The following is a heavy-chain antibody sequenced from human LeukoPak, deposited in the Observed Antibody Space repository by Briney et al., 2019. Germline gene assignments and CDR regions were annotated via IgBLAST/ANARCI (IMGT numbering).Heavy chain of an antibody. D-gene: IGHD3-9*01. CDR1: GDSISSSSYY. CDR3: ARVGYDILTGYYYFDY. J-gene: IGHJ4*02. Sequence: SETLSLTCTVSGDSISSSSYYWGWIRQPPGKGLEWIGSIYYSGSTYYNPSLKSRVTISVDTSKNQFSLKLSSVTAADTAVYYCARVGYDILTGYYYFDYWGQGTLVTVSS. V-gene: IGHV4-39*07. CDR2: IYYSGST.